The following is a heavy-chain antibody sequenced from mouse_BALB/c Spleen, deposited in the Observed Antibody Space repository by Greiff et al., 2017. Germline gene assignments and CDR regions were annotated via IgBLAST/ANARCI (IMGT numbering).Heavy chain of an antibody. J-gene: IGHJ1*01. V-gene: IGHV7-3*02. CDR2: IRNKANGYTT. Sequence: VQLKESGGGLVQPGGSLRLSCATSGFTFTDYYMSWVRQPPGKALEWLGFIRNKANGYTTEYRSSVKGRFTISRDNSQSILYRQMNTLRAEDRATYDGARDPLYYYGSSWYFDVWGAGTTVTVSS. CDR3: ARDPLYYYGSSWYFDV. D-gene: IGHD1-1*01. CDR1: GFTFTDYY.